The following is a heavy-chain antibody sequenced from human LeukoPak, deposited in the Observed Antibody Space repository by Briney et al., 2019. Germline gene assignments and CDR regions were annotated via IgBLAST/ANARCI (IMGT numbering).Heavy chain of an antibody. CDR3: ARDGRAALVAVPFDY. CDR2: ISSNGGST. CDR1: GFTFSSYA. Sequence: GGFLRRSCAASGFTFSSYAMHWVRQAPGKGLEYVSAISSNGGSTYYANSVKGRFTISRDNAKDSLYLQMNSLRAEDTAVYYCARDGRAALVAVPFDYWGQGTLVTVSS. D-gene: IGHD5-18*01. J-gene: IGHJ4*02. V-gene: IGHV3-64*01.